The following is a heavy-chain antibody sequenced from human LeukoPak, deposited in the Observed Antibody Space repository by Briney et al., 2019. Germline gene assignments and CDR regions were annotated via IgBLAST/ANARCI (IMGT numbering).Heavy chain of an antibody. D-gene: IGHD3-3*01. Sequence: NPSETLSLTCAVYGGSFSGYYWSWIRQPPGKGLEWIGEINHSGSTNYNPSLKSRVTISVDTSKNQFSLKLSSVTAADTAVYYCASSPTPVYYDFWSGYPPPNDYWGQGTLVTVSS. V-gene: IGHV4-34*01. J-gene: IGHJ4*02. CDR1: GGSFSGYY. CDR2: INHSGST. CDR3: ASSPTPVYYDFWSGYPPPNDY.